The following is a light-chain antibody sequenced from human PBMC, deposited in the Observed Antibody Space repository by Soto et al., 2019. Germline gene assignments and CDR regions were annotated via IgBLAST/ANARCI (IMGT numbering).Light chain of an antibody. CDR3: MQATHWPPT. V-gene: IGKV2-30*01. CDR1: QSLVFSDGNAY. Sequence: DVVMTQSPLSLPVTLGQPASISCKSSQSLVFSDGNAYLNWFQQRPGQSPRRLIYRASNRDSGVPDRFSGSWSGTDFTLQINGVEAEAVGVYYCMQATHWPPTFGRGTRVEIK. CDR2: RAS. J-gene: IGKJ1*01.